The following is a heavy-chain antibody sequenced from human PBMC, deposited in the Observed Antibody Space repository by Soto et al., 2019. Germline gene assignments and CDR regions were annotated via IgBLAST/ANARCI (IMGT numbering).Heavy chain of an antibody. CDR2: ISAYNGNT. Sequence: ASVKVSCKASGYTFTSYGISWVRQAPGQGLEWMGWISAYNGNTNYAQKLQGRVTMTTDTSTSTAYMELRSLRSDDTAVYYCARDLRVDYDFWSGYGGDYFDYWGKETLVTVSS. V-gene: IGHV1-18*01. J-gene: IGHJ4*02. CDR3: ARDLRVDYDFWSGYGGDYFDY. CDR1: GYTFTSYG. D-gene: IGHD3-3*01.